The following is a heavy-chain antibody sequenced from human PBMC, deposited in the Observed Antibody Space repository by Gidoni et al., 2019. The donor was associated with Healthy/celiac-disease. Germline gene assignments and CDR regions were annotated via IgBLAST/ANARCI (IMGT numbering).Heavy chain of an antibody. CDR3: ARAPENYYDSSGQGGMDV. D-gene: IGHD3-22*01. CDR2: IYSGGST. CDR1: VFTVRSNY. V-gene: IGHV3-53*02. J-gene: IGHJ6*02. Sequence: EVQLVETGGGLIQPGGSLRLSCAASVFTVRSNYMSWVRQDPGKGLEWVSVIYSGGSTYYADSVKGRFTISRDNSKNTLYLQMNSLRAEDTAVYYCARAPENYYDSSGQGGMDVWGQGTTVTVSS.